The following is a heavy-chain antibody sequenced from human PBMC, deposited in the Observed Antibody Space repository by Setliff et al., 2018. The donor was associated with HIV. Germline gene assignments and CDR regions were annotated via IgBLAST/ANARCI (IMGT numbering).Heavy chain of an antibody. J-gene: IGHJ4*02. D-gene: IGHD1-1*01. CDR3: ARVDGTRYLDY. CDR2: IPHNGGT. Sequence: SETLSLTCAVSGYSIGSGSFWGWIRQPPGKGLEWIATIPHNGGTYYNPDPSLTGRVTISVDTSKNQFSLKLAFVTAADTAVYYCARVDGTRYLDYWGQGKLVTVSS. CDR1: GYSIGSGSF. V-gene: IGHV4-38-2*01.